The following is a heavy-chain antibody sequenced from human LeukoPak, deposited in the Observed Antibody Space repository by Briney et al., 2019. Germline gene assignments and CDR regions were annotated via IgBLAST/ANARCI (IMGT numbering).Heavy chain of an antibody. CDR2: INPNSGGT. D-gene: IGHD5-18*01. J-gene: IGHJ4*02. CDR1: GYTFTGYY. CDR3: ARDPGGTAMVTVDY. V-gene: IGHV1-2*02. Sequence: GASVKVSCKASGYTFTGYYMHWVRQAPGQGLEWMGWINPNSGGTNYAQKFQGRVTMTRDTSISTAYMELSRLRSDDTAVYYCARDPGGTAMVTVDYWGQGTLVTVSS.